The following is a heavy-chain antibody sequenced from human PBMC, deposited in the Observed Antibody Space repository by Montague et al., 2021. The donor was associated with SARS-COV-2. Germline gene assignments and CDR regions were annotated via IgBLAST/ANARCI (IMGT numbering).Heavy chain of an antibody. J-gene: IGHJ5*02. CDR2: INSNGGT. V-gene: IGHV4-59*11. CDR1: GGSISSHF. D-gene: IGHD3-10*01. CDR3: ARATSVRGAVSWFDP. Sequence: SETLSLTCTVSGGSISSHFWSFIRQPPGKGLEWIGYINSNGGTNXXPSLRSRLTMPVDTSKNQFSLQLRSMTPADTAVYFYARATSVRGAVSWFDPWGQGILVTVSS.